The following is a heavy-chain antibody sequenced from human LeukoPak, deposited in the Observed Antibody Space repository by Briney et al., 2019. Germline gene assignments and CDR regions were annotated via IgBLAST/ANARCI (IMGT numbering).Heavy chain of an antibody. J-gene: IGHJ4*02. D-gene: IGHD2/OR15-2a*01. CDR1: GYTFTDTY. CDR2: INPDSGDT. CDR3: SRMSGNFC. V-gene: IGHV1-2*02. Sequence: ASVKVSCKASGYTFTDTYIHWVRQAPGQGLEWMGWINPDSGDTNSAQRFQGRVTLTRDTSITTAYMELSGLTSDDTAMYYCSRMSGNFCWGQGTQVTVSS.